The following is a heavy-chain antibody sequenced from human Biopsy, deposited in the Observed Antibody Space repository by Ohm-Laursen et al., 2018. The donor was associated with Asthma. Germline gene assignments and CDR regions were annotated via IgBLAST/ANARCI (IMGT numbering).Heavy chain of an antibody. D-gene: IGHD6-19*01. CDR3: ARCQVGYSSGWSLLLKKIYYSGMDV. CDR2: IMTDFGTT. J-gene: IGHJ6*02. CDR1: GGTFSNFA. V-gene: IGHV1-69*13. Sequence: SVTDSCKAPGGTFSNFAFSWVRQAPGQGLEWLGGIMTDFGTTNYAQKFQGRVTITADESTSTAYMEVTSLRSEDTAIYYCARCQVGYSSGWSLLLKKIYYSGMDVWGQGTAVTVSS.